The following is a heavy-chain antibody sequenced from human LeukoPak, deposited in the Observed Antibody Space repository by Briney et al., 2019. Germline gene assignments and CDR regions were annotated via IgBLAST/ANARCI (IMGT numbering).Heavy chain of an antibody. D-gene: IGHD3-22*01. J-gene: IGHJ4*02. V-gene: IGHV4-39*07. CDR1: GGSISSSNYY. CDR2: IYYSGNA. Sequence: SETLSLTCTVSGGSISSSNYYWGWIRQPPGKGLEWIGNIYYSGNAYYNPSLKSRVTISVDTSKNQFSLKLSSVTAADTAVYYCARTSSSQYYYDSSGIFDSWGQGTLVTVSS. CDR3: ARTSSSQYYYDSSGIFDS.